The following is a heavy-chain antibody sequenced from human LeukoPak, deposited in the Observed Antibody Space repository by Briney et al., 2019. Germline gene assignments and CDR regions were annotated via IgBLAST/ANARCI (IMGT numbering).Heavy chain of an antibody. CDR2: IYYSGST. V-gene: IGHV4-39*07. Sequence: SETLSLTCTVSGGSISSSSYYWGWIRQPPGKGLEWIGSIYYSGSTYYNPSLKSRVTISVDTSKNQFSLKLSSVTAADTAVYYCARGFWLLWFGAKYKWFDPWGQGTLVTVSS. CDR3: ARGFWLLWFGAKYKWFDP. CDR1: GGSISSSSYY. D-gene: IGHD3-10*01. J-gene: IGHJ5*02.